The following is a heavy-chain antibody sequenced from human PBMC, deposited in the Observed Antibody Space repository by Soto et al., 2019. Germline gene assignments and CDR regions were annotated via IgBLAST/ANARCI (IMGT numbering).Heavy chain of an antibody. D-gene: IGHD2-2*01. V-gene: IGHV1-69*13. J-gene: IGHJ6*02. CDR1: GGTFSSYA. CDR2: IIPIFGTA. CDR3: ARDRRDIVVVPAAPAGYYYYGMDV. Sequence: SVKVSCKASGGTFSSYAISWVRQAPGQGLEWMGGIIPIFGTANYAQKFQGRVTITADESTSTAYMGLSSLRSEDTAVYYCARDRRDIVVVPAAPAGYYYYGMDVWGQGTTVTVSS.